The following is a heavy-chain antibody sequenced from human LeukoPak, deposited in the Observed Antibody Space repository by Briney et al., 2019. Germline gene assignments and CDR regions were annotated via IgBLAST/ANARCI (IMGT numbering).Heavy chain of an antibody. D-gene: IGHD3-22*01. CDR1: RYTFTGYY. CDR2: INPNSGGT. V-gene: IGHV1-2*02. J-gene: IGHJ4*02. Sequence: ASVKVSCKASRYTFTGYYMHWVRQAPGQGLEWMGWINPNSGGTNYAQKFQGRVTMTRDTSISTAYMELSRLRSDDTAVYYCARFIPALQVYCYDSSGDYWGQGTLVTVSS. CDR3: ARFIPALQVYCYDSSGDY.